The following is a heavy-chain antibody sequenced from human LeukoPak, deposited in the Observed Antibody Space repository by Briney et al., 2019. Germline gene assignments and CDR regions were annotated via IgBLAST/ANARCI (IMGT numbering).Heavy chain of an antibody. CDR1: GGSISINNFW. V-gene: IGHV4-39*07. D-gene: IGHD1-26*01. Sequence: PSETLSLTCSISGGSISINNFWWGWIRQSPGKAMEWVGSVYYSGSTYYNPSLKSRVTISVDTSKNQFSLKLSSVTAADTAVYYCARAGGGSYYTGYYFDYWGQGTLVTVSS. CDR3: ARAGGGSYYTGYYFDY. J-gene: IGHJ4*02. CDR2: VYYSGST.